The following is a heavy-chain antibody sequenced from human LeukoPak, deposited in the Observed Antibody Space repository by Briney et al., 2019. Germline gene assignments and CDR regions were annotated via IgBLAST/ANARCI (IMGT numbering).Heavy chain of an antibody. D-gene: IGHD4-11*01. V-gene: IGHV4-39*01. Sequence: SETLSLTCTVSGGSITNTNYYWGWIRQPPGKGLEWVGTVYYSGTTYSNPYLKSRLTVSVATSTNHFSLILSSVTAADTAVYYCGRHTGYSNYADYWGRGTLVTVSS. J-gene: IGHJ4*02. CDR3: GRHTGYSNYADY. CDR2: VYYSGTT. CDR1: GGSITNTNYY.